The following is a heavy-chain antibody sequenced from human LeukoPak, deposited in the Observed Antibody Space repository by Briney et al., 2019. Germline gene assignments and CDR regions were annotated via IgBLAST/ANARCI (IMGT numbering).Heavy chain of an antibody. J-gene: IGHJ3*02. CDR2: ISAYNGNT. CDR3: ASLGAVAGTQRRQPSYAFDI. V-gene: IGHV1-18*01. CDR1: GYTFTSYG. D-gene: IGHD6-19*01. Sequence: VASVKVSCKASGYTFTSYGISWVRQAPGQGLEWMGWISAYNGNTNYAQKLQGRVTMTTDTSTSTAYMELRSLRSDDTAVYYCASLGAVAGTQRRQPSYAFDIWGQGTMVTVSS.